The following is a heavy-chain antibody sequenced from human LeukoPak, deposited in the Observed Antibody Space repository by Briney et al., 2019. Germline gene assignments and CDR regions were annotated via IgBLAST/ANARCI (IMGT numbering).Heavy chain of an antibody. CDR3: ARDPGNSYFDY. CDR1: GGSISSYY. D-gene: IGHD4-23*01. J-gene: IGHJ4*02. CDR2: IYTSGST. V-gene: IGHV4-4*07. Sequence: PSETLPLTCTVSGGSISSYYWSWLRQPAGKGLEWIGRIYTSGSTNYNPSLKSRVTISVDKSKNQFSLKLSSVTAADTAVYYCARDPGNSYFDYWGQGTLVTVSS.